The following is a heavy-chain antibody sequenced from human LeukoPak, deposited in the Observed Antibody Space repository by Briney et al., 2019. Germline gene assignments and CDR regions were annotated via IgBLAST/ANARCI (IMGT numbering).Heavy chain of an antibody. CDR3: AKDWALSSGHDY. D-gene: IGHD3-22*01. CDR1: GFTFSRYG. CDR2: ISYDGSNT. J-gene: IGHJ4*02. V-gene: IGHV3-30*18. Sequence: PGGSLRLSCAASGFTFSRYGMQWVRQAPGKGLEWVAGISYDGSNTYYADSVKGRFIISRDNSKNTVSLQMNSLRFDDTAVYYCAKDWALSSGHDYWGQGTLVTVSS.